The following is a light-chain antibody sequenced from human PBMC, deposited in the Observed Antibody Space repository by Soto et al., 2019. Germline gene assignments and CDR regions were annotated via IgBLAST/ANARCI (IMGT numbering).Light chain of an antibody. J-gene: IGLJ1*01. CDR1: SSDVGRYNY. CDR3: CSYAGSSTFV. V-gene: IGLV2-8*01. Sequence: SALTQPPSASGSPGQSVTISCTGTSSDVGRYNYISWYQQRPGKAPKLIIYEVSKRPSGVPDRLSGFKYGNTASLTVSGLQAEDEADYYCCSYAGSSTFVFGTGTKVTVL. CDR2: EVS.